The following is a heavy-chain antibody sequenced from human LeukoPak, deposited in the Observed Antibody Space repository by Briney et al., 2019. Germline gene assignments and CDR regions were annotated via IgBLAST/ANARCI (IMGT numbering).Heavy chain of an antibody. CDR3: ARAKAAAGIDYFDY. V-gene: IGHV4-39*01. Sequence: SETLSLTCTVSGGSISSSSYYWGWIRQPPGKGLEWIGSIYYSGSTYYNPSLKSRVTISVDTSKNQFSLKLSSVTAADTAVYYCARAKAAAGIDYFDYWGQGTLVTVSS. J-gene: IGHJ4*02. D-gene: IGHD6-13*01. CDR1: GGSISSSSYY. CDR2: IYYSGST.